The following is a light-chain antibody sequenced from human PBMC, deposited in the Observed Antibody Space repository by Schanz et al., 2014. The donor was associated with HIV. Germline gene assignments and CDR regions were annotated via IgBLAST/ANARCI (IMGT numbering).Light chain of an antibody. J-gene: IGLJ3*02. V-gene: IGLV2-8*01. CDR2: EVI. CDR1: SSDVGGYNH. Sequence: SALTQPPSASGSPGQSVTISCTGTSSDVGGYNHVSWYQQHPGKAPKLMIYEVIKRPSGVPDRFSGSKSGTSASLAISGLQSEDEADYYCAAWDDSLNGRVFGGGTKLTVL. CDR3: AAWDDSLNGRV.